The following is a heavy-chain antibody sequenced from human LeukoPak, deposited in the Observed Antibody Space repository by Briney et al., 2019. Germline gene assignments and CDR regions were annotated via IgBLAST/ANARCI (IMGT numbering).Heavy chain of an antibody. CDR1: GFTFSSYS. CDR2: ISSSSSYI. CDR3: ARDNLWFRELYYFDY. D-gene: IGHD3-10*01. V-gene: IGHV3-21*01. J-gene: IGHJ4*02. Sequence: GGSLRLSCAASGFTFSSYSMNWVRQAPGKGLEWVSSISSSSSYIYYADSVKGRFTISRDNAKNSLYLRMNSLRAEDTAVYYCARDNLWFRELYYFDYWGQGTLVTVSS.